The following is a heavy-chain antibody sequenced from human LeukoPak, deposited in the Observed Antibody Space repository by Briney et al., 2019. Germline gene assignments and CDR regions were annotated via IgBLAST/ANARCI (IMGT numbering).Heavy chain of an antibody. CDR1: GGSFSGYY. D-gene: IGHD3-16*02. J-gene: IGHJ4*02. Sequence: SETLSLTCAVYGGSFSGYYWSWIRQPPGKGLEWIGEINHSGSTNYNPSLKSRVTISVDTSKSQFSLKLSSVTAADTAVYYCARGTLYYDYVWGSYRSMFDYWGQGTLVTVSS. CDR3: ARGTLYYDYVWGSYRSMFDY. V-gene: IGHV4-34*01. CDR2: INHSGST.